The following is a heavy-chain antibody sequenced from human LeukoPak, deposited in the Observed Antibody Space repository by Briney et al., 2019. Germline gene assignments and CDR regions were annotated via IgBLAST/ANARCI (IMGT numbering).Heavy chain of an antibody. Sequence: ASAKVSCKASGYTFTDYYIQWVRQAPGQGLEWMGWINPNSGDTNSAQKFQGRVTMTRDTSISTAYMEVRRLRSDDTAVYFCARDHPRTSSASDFWGQGTLVTVSS. CDR2: INPNSGDT. D-gene: IGHD1/OR15-1a*01. CDR3: ARDHPRTSSASDF. V-gene: IGHV1-2*02. J-gene: IGHJ4*02. CDR1: GYTFTDYY.